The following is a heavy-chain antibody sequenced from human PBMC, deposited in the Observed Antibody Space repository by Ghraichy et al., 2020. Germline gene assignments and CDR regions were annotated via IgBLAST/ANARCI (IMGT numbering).Heavy chain of an antibody. V-gene: IGHV3-23*01. D-gene: IGHD1-1*01. CDR3: AQNWNLDC. J-gene: IGHJ4*02. Sequence: GGSLRLSCAASGFTYSIYAMSWVRQAPGKGLEWVSSISNSGGRTYYADSVKGRFTISRDNSKNTLYLQMTSLRAEDTAVYYCAQNWNLDCWGQGTLVTVSS. CDR1: GFTYSIYA. CDR2: ISNSGGRT.